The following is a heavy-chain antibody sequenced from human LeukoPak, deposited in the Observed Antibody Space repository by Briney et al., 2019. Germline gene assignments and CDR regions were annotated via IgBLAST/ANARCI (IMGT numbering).Heavy chain of an antibody. CDR2: ISGSGGST. D-gene: IGHD2-15*01. Sequence: GGSLRVSCAASGFTFNSYDMSWVRQAQGKGLEWVSAISGSGGSTYYADSVKGRFTISRDNSKNTLYLQMNSLRAEDTAVYYCAKMVVVVAEFDYWGQGTLVTVSS. J-gene: IGHJ4*02. CDR1: GFTFNSYD. V-gene: IGHV3-23*01. CDR3: AKMVVVVAEFDY.